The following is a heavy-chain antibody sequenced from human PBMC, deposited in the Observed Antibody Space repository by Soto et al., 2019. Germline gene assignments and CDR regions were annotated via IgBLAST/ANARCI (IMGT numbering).Heavy chain of an antibody. Sequence: QVQLLDSGGGVVQPGRSLRLSCAASGFIFSNYAMNWVRQAPGKGQEWVALISYDGNNNYYKDSVKGRFTISRDNSKSALYLQMNSLRPEDTAVYYCAKCTSTSCHLGSDYWGQGTLVTVSS. CDR2: ISYDGNNN. CDR3: AKCTSTSCHLGSDY. V-gene: IGHV3-30-3*02. D-gene: IGHD2-2*01. J-gene: IGHJ4*02. CDR1: GFIFSNYA.